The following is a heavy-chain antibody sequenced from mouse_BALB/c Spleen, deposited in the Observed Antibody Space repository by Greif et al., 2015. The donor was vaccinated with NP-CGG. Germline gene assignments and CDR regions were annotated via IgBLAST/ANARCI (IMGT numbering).Heavy chain of an antibody. CDR2: INPSNGGT. D-gene: IGHD1-1*02. J-gene: IGHJ4*01. V-gene: IGHV1S81*02. CDR3: TRYGGLDHFYAMDY. CDR1: GYTFTSYY. Sequence: QVQLQQPGAELVKPGASGKLSCKASGYTFTSYYMYWVKQRPGQGLEWIGGINPSNGGTNFNEKFKSKATLTVDKSSSTAYMQLSSLTSEDSAVYYCTRYGGLDHFYAMDYWGQGTSVTVSS.